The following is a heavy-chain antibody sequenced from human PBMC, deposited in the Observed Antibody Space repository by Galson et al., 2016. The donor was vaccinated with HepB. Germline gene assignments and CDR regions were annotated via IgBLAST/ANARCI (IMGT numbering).Heavy chain of an antibody. V-gene: IGHV3-48*03. Sequence: SLRLSCAASGFTFSSYEMNWVRQAPGKGLEWVSYISCSGSTIYYADSVKGRFTISRDNAKNSLYLQMNSLRAEDTAVYYCARGGYGGYFPREFDYWGQGTLVTVSS. CDR2: ISCSGSTI. CDR3: ARGGYGGYFPREFDY. CDR1: GFTFSSYE. J-gene: IGHJ4*02. D-gene: IGHD5-12*01.